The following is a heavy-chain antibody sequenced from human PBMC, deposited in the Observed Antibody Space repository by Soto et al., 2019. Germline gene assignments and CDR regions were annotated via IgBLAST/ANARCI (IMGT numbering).Heavy chain of an antibody. CDR3: ARVRVDYDFWSGNRDLWFDP. V-gene: IGHV6-1*01. CDR1: GDSVSSNSAA. J-gene: IGHJ5*02. D-gene: IGHD3-3*01. Sequence: PSQTLSLTCAISGDSVSSNSAAWNWIRQSPSRGLEWLGRTYYRSKWYNDYAVSVKSRITINPDTSKNQFSLQLNSVTPEDTAVYYCARVRVDYDFWSGNRDLWFDPWGQGTLVIVSS. CDR2: TYYRSKWYN.